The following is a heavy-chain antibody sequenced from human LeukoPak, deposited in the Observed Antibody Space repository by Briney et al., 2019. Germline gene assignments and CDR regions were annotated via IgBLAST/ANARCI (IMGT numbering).Heavy chain of an antibody. CDR3: TTQISDYGDYWFDP. J-gene: IGHJ5*02. Sequence: GGSLRLSCAASGFTFSNAWMSWVRQAPRKGPEWVGRIKSKTDGGTTDYAAPVKGRFTISRDDSKNTLYLQMNSLKTEDTAVYYCTTQISDYGDYWFDPWGQGTLVTVSS. D-gene: IGHD4-17*01. CDR2: IKSKTDGGTT. V-gene: IGHV3-15*01. CDR1: GFTFSNAW.